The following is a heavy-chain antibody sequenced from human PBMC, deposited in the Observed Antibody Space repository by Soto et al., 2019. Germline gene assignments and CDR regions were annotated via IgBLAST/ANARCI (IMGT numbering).Heavy chain of an antibody. CDR1: GFTFSSYA. D-gene: IGHD3-3*01. CDR2: VSGSGGST. V-gene: IGHV3-23*01. CDR3: AKREGYDFWSGYPAPFDY. J-gene: IGHJ4*02. Sequence: GGSLRLSCAASGFTFSSYAMSWVRQAPGKGLEWVSAVSGSGGSTYYADSVKGRFTISRDNSKNTLYLQMNSLRAEDTAVYYCAKREGYDFWSGYPAPFDYWGQGTLVTVSS.